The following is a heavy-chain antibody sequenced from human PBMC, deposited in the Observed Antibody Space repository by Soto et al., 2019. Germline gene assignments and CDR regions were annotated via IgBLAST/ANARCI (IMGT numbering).Heavy chain of an antibody. CDR3: ARATPRYYDILTGYLAPYFDY. Sequence: PSETLSLTCTVSGGSISSGGYYWSWIRQHPGKGLEWIGYIYYSGSTYYNPSLKSRVTISVDTSKNQFSLKLSSVTAADTAVYYCARATPRYYDILTGYLAPYFDYWGQGTLVTVSS. D-gene: IGHD3-9*01. V-gene: IGHV4-31*03. CDR1: GGSISSGGYY. CDR2: IYYSGST. J-gene: IGHJ4*02.